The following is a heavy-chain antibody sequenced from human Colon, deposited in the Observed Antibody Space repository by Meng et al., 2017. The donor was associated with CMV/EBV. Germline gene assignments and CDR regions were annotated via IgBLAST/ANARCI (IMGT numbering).Heavy chain of an antibody. CDR2: IIPILGIA. CDR1: GGTSSSYT. Sequence: VNVSCKASGGTSSSYTISWVRQAPGQGLEWMGRIIPILGIANYAQKFQGRVTSTADKSTSTAYMELSSLRSEDTAVYYCASLGGNSGVDYWGQGTLVTVSS. V-gene: IGHV1-69*02. CDR3: ASLGGNSGVDY. J-gene: IGHJ4*02. D-gene: IGHD4-23*01.